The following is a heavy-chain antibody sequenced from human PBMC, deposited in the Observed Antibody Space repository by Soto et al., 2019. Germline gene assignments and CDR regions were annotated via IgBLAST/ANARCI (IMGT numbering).Heavy chain of an antibody. Sequence: SVKVSCKASAGTFSSYAISWVRQAPGQGLEWMGGIIPIFGTANYAQKFQGRVTITADESTSTAYMELSSLRSEDTAVYYCARAPDSSGYSHYFVYWGQGTLVTVSS. V-gene: IGHV1-69*13. D-gene: IGHD3-22*01. CDR3: ARAPDSSGYSHYFVY. CDR1: AGTFSSYA. J-gene: IGHJ4*02. CDR2: IIPIFGTA.